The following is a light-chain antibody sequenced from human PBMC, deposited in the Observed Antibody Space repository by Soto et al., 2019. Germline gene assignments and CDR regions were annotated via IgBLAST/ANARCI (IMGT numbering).Light chain of an antibody. CDR1: QNIRNY. CDR3: QQSYSTPPA. Sequence: DIQMTQSPSSLSASVGDRVTITCRASQNIRNYLNWYQQKPGKAPKLLIYAASSLQSGVPSRFSGSRXGTXFTLTISSLQPEDFATYYCQQSYSTPPAFGQGTKVAIK. V-gene: IGKV1-39*01. CDR2: AAS. J-gene: IGKJ1*01.